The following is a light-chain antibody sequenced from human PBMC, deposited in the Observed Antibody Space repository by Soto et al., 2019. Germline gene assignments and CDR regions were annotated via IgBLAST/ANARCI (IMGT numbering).Light chain of an antibody. V-gene: IGKV1-5*03. J-gene: IGKJ4*01. CDR3: QQYNTYPLT. CDR2: KAS. Sequence: DIQMTQSPSALSASVGDRVTITCRASQSVSTWLAWYQQKPGTAPNLLIYKASSLEGAVPSRFSGSGSGTEFNITISSLQPDDFATYYCQQYNTYPLTFGGGTTVEIK. CDR1: QSVSTW.